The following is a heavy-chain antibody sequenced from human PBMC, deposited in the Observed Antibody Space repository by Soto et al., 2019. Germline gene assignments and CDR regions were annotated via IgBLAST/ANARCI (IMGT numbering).Heavy chain of an antibody. CDR2: INPSGGST. Sequence: ASVKVSCKASGYTFTTYYMHWVRQAPGQGLEWMGIINPSGGSTTYAQKLQGRVTMTRDTSTSTAYMELRSLRSDDTAVYYCARTPGYSSSWYGRYDPWGQGTLVTVSS. CDR3: ARTPGYSSSWYGRYDP. CDR1: GYTFTTYY. D-gene: IGHD6-13*01. J-gene: IGHJ5*02. V-gene: IGHV1-46*01.